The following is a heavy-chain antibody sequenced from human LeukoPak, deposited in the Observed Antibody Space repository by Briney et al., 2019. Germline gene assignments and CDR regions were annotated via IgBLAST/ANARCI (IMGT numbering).Heavy chain of an antibody. Sequence: ASVKVSCKASGYTFSGYYMHWVRQAPGQGLEWMGWINPKSGGTNEAQKFHDRVTMTRDTTIRTAYMEVSRLRSDDTAVYYCARSPDILTGENFDYWGQGTLVTVSS. CDR3: ARSPDILTGENFDY. J-gene: IGHJ4*02. CDR1: GYTFSGYY. CDR2: INPKSGGT. V-gene: IGHV1-2*02. D-gene: IGHD3-9*01.